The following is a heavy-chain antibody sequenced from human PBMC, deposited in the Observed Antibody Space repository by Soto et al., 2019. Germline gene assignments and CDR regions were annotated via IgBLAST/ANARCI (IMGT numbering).Heavy chain of an antibody. CDR3: TTRTD. Sequence: EVQLVESGGGLVKPGGCLRLSCAASGLGFTDNKMTWIRQAPGKGLEWVGRIQKTADGGATNYAAPVKGRFTISRDDSKNTLYLQMNSLKTEDTAVYYCTTRTDWGQGTLVTVSS. CDR1: GLGFTDNK. J-gene: IGHJ4*02. CDR2: IQKTADGGAT. V-gene: IGHV3-15*01.